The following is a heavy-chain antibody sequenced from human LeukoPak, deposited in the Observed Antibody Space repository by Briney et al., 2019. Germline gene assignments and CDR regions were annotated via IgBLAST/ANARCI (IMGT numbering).Heavy chain of an antibody. D-gene: IGHD2-15*01. CDR2: IYYRGTT. J-gene: IGHJ4*02. V-gene: IGHV4-39*01. CDR1: GGSISSYY. CDR3: ARRVRDCYGGGCYIYYFDY. Sequence: SETLSLTCSVSGGSISSYYWGWIRQPPGKGLEWIGDIYYRGTTYYNASLKSRVTISVDTSKNQFSLKLSSVTAADTAVYYCARRVRDCYGGGCYIYYFDYWGQGALVTVSS.